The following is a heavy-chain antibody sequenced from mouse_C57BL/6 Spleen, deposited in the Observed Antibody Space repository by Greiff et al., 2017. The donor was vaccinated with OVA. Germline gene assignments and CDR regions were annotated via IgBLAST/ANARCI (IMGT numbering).Heavy chain of an antibody. J-gene: IGHJ2*01. V-gene: IGHV2-5*01. D-gene: IGHD4-1*01. CDR1: GFSLTSYG. CDR2: IWRGGST. Sequence: VKVVESGPGLVQPSQSLSITCTVSGFSLTSYGVHWVRQSPGKGLEWLGVIWRGGSTDYNAAFMSRLIITKDNSKSQVFFKMNSLQSDDTAIYYCAKGNWDGGDYFDYWGQGTTLTVSS. CDR3: AKGNWDGGDYFDY.